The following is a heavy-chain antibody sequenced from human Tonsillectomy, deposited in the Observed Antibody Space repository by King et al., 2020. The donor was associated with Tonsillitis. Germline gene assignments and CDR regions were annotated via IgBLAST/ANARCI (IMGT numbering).Heavy chain of an antibody. Sequence: QLVQSGAEVKKPGASVKLSCKASGNNFTSYAIHWVRQAPGQSFEWLGWTISANGKTKYSEKFQGRVTLTWDTSAHAAYMEVNSLKSEDTAVYYCATSNQANFDYYFHSWGQGTLITVSS. D-gene: IGHD3/OR15-3a*01. J-gene: IGHJ4*02. CDR2: TISANGKT. CDR3: ATSNQANFDYYFHS. CDR1: GNNFTSYA. V-gene: IGHV1-3*01.